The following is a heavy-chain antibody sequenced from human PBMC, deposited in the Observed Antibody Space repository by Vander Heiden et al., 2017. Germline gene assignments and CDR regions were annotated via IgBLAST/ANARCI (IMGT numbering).Heavy chain of an antibody. CDR2: IWYDGSNK. V-gene: IGHV3-33*01. Sequence: QVQLVESGGGVVQPGRSLRLSCAASGFTFSSYGMHWVRQAPGKGLEWVAVIWYDGSNKYYADSVKGRFTISRDNSKNTLYLQMNSLRAEDTAVYYCARGKVGYDCWSADGGMPDVWGQGTTVTVSS. CDR3: ARGKVGYDCWSADGGMPDV. CDR1: GFTFSSYG. D-gene: IGHD3-3*01. J-gene: IGHJ6*02.